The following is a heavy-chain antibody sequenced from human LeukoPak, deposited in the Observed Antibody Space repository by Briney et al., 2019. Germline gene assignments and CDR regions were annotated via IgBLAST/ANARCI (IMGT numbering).Heavy chain of an antibody. V-gene: IGHV1-69*13. Sequence: ASVKVSCKASGGTFSSYAISWVRQAPGQGLEWMGGIIPIFGTANYAQKFQGRVTITADESTSTAYMELSSLRSEDTAVYYCAVYGGNTGWDDYWGQGTLVTVSS. CDR3: AVYGGNTGWDDY. CDR1: GGTFSSYA. J-gene: IGHJ4*02. CDR2: IIPIFGTA. D-gene: IGHD4-23*01.